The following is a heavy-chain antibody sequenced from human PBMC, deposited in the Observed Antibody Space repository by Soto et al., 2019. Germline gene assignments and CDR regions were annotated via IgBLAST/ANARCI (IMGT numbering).Heavy chain of an antibody. Sequence: EGQLLESGGGLVQPGGSLRLSCVASGFTFKNFAMTWVRQAPGKGMEWVSAIGGSGSSANYADSVKGRFTVSRDDSKSTLYLQMSGLRVDDTALYYCAKDAVAYNGEWDWFDRWGQGTLVTVSS. J-gene: IGHJ5*02. V-gene: IGHV3-23*01. CDR2: IGGSGSSA. D-gene: IGHD3-10*01. CDR3: AKDAVAYNGEWDWFDR. CDR1: GFTFKNFA.